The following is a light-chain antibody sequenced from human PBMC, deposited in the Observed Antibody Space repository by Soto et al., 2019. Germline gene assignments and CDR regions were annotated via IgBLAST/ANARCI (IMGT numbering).Light chain of an antibody. CDR3: TSWTTSTTMK. J-gene: IGLJ2*01. V-gene: IGLV2-14*01. Sequence: QSVLTQPASVSGSPGQSITISCTGTSSDVGAYNYVSWYQQHPGKAPKLMIYDVNIRPSGVSNRFSGSKSGNTASPTISGLQAEDEADYYCTSWTTSTTMKFGGGTKLTVL. CDR2: DVN. CDR1: SSDVGAYNY.